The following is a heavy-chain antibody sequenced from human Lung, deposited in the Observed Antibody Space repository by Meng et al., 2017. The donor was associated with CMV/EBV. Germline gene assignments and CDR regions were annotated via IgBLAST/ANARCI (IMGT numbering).Heavy chain of an antibody. CDR1: GYTFITYY. J-gene: IGHJ3*01. CDR3: ARDLVGYDAFDV. D-gene: IGHD3-22*01. Sequence: ASXXVSXKASGYTFITYYIHWVRQAPGQGLEWMGRINPDGGTTTYSQKFQGGVTLTSDTSTNTVYMELSRLRYEDTAVYYCARDLVGYDAFDVWVQGTMVTVSS. V-gene: IGHV1-46*01. CDR2: INPDGGTT.